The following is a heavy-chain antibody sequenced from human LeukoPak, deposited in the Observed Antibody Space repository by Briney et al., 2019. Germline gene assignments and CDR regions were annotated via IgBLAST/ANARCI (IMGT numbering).Heavy chain of an antibody. CDR2: IYPGDSDT. CDR3: ARSRAEKVPVWGSYRHHDAFDI. Sequence: GKSLKISCKGSGYSFPNYWIGWVRQMPGKGLEWMGIIYPGDSDTTYKPSFQGQVTISADKSISTAYLQWSSLKASDTAMYYCARSRAEKVPVWGSYRHHDAFDIRGQGTRVTVSP. J-gene: IGHJ3*02. CDR1: GYSFPNYW. D-gene: IGHD3-16*02. V-gene: IGHV5-51*01.